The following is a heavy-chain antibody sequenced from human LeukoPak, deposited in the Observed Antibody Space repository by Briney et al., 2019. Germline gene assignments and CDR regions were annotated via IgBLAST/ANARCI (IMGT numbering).Heavy chain of an antibody. Sequence: GGSLRLSCAASGFTFSSYAMSWVRQAPGKGLEWVSAISGSGGSTNYADSVKGRFTISRDNSKNTLYLQMNSLRAEDTAVYYCAKGRARYCSGCNCSSPYWYFDLWGRGTLVTVSS. D-gene: IGHD2-15*01. V-gene: IGHV3-23*01. CDR3: AKGRARYCSGCNCSSPYWYFDL. J-gene: IGHJ2*01. CDR2: ISGSGGST. CDR1: GFTFSSYA.